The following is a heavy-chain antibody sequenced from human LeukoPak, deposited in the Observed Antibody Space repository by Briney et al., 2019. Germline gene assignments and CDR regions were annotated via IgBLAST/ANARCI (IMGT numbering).Heavy chain of an antibody. CDR1: GGSISSYY. J-gene: IGHJ6*03. D-gene: IGHD3-3*01. CDR2: IYTSGST. Sequence: SETLSLTCTVSGGSISSYYWSWIRQPPGKGLEWIGYIYTSGSTNYNPSLKSRATISVDTSKNQFSLKLSSVTAADTAVYYCARLQRDVTIFGVVIGYMDVWGKGTTVTVSS. CDR3: ARLQRDVTIFGVVIGYMDV. V-gene: IGHV4-4*09.